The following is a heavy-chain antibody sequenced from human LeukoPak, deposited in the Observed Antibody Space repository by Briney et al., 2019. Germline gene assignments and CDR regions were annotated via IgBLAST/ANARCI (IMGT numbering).Heavy chain of an antibody. CDR3: AGFPYNWNYDLDAFDI. V-gene: IGHV3-7*01. CDR2: IKQDGSEK. CDR1: GFTFSSYW. D-gene: IGHD1-7*01. J-gene: IGHJ3*02. Sequence: GGSLRLSCAASGFTFSSYWMSWVRQAPGKGREWVANIKQDGSEKYSVDTVKGRFTISRDNAKTSLYLQMNSLRAEDTAVYYCAGFPYNWNYDLDAFDIWGQGTMVTVSS.